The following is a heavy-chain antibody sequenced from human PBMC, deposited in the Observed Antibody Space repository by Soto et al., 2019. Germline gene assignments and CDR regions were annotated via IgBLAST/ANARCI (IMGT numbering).Heavy chain of an antibody. Sequence: SETLSLTCTVSGGSISSYYWSWIRQPPGKGLEWIGYIYYSGSTNYNPSLKSRVTISVDTSKNQFSLKLSSVTAADTAVYYCARALDSSSSLFWRWYYGMDVWGQGTTVTVSS. D-gene: IGHD6-6*01. CDR1: GGSISSYY. J-gene: IGHJ6*02. V-gene: IGHV4-59*12. CDR3: ARALDSSSSLFWRWYYGMDV. CDR2: IYYSGST.